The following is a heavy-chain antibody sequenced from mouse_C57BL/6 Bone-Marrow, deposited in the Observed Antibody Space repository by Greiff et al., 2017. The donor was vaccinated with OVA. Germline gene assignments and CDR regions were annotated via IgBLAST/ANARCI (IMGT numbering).Heavy chain of an antibody. J-gene: IGHJ3*01. CDR3: ARSTYSNDQAWFAD. V-gene: IGHV1-50*01. Sequence: QVQLQQPGAELVKPGASVKLSCKASGYTFTSYWMQWVKQRPGQGLEWIGEIDPSDSYSNYHQKFKGKATLTVANSSSTAYMQLSSLTSEGSAVSDCARSTYSNDQAWFADWGQGTLVTVSA. D-gene: IGHD2-12*01. CDR2: IDPSDSYS. CDR1: GYTFTSYW.